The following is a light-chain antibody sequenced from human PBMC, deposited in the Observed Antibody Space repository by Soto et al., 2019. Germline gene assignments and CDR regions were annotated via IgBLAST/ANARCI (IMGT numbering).Light chain of an antibody. J-gene: IGKJ4*01. Sequence: IQMTQSPSSLSASVGDRVTITGRARQGIKNDLGWHQHKPGKAPKRQIYAASSLQSGVPSRLSGSGSGTEFSLTIGSLQPEDFATYYCLQHNRYPLTFGGGTQVEVK. V-gene: IGKV1-17*01. CDR1: QGIKND. CDR3: LQHNRYPLT. CDR2: AAS.